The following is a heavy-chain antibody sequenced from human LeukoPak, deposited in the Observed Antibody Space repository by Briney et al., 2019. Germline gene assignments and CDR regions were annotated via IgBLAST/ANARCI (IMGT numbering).Heavy chain of an antibody. CDR1: GFTFSSYG. D-gene: IGHD3-3*01. J-gene: IGHJ6*03. CDR3: AKPRDYDFWSGYYKGGPDYYYYMDV. CDR2: IRYDGSNK. V-gene: IGHV3-30*02. Sequence: GGSLRLSCAASGFTFSSYGMHWVRQAPGKGLAWVAFIRYDGSNKYYAASVKGRFTISRDNSKNTLSLQMNSLRAEDTAVYYCAKPRDYDFWSGYYKGGPDYYYYMDVWGKGTTVTVSS.